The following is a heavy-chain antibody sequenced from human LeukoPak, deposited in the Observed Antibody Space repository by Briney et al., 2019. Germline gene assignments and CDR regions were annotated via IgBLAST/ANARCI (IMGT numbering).Heavy chain of an antibody. CDR3: ARDPYSSSWSYYYYYGMDV. D-gene: IGHD6-13*01. Sequence: SGGSLRLSCAASGFTFSSYSMNWVRQAPGKGLEWVSYISSSSSTIYYADSVKGRFTISRDNAKNSLYLQMNSLRAEDTAVYYCARDPYSSSWSYYYYYGMDVWGQGTTVTVSS. V-gene: IGHV3-48*04. CDR1: GFTFSSYS. J-gene: IGHJ6*02. CDR2: ISSSSSTI.